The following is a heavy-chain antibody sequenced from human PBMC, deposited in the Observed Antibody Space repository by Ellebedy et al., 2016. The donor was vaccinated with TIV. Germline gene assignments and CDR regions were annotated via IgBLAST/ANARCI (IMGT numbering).Heavy chain of an antibody. CDR1: GGSFSGYY. CDR3: ARAYYDFWSGYYYYYYMDV. V-gene: IGHV4-34*01. Sequence: SETLSLTXAVYGGSFSGYYWSWIRQPPGKGLEWIGEINHSGSTNYNPSLKSRVTISVDTSKNQFSLKLSSVTAADTAVYYCARAYYDFWSGYYYYYYMDVWGKGTTVTVSS. CDR2: INHSGST. J-gene: IGHJ6*03. D-gene: IGHD3-3*01.